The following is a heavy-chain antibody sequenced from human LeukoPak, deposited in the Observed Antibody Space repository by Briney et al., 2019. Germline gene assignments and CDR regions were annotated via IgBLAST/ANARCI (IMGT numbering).Heavy chain of an antibody. V-gene: IGHV3-30*18. Sequence: GGSLRLSCAASGFTFSSYGMHWVRQAPGKGLEWVAVISYDGSNKYYADSVKGRFTISRDNSKNTLYLQMNSLRTDDTAVYYCAKDAVTALAGYYYYMDVWGKGPWSPSP. J-gene: IGHJ6*03. CDR3: AKDAVTALAGYYYYMDV. CDR2: ISYDGSNK. CDR1: GFTFSSYG. D-gene: IGHD6-19*01.